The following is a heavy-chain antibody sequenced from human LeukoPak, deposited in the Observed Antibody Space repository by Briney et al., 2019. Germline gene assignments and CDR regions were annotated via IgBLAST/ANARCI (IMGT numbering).Heavy chain of an antibody. CDR3: ASVRRGFGESSKYYSYYYMDV. V-gene: IGHV4-39*01. CDR2: IYYSGST. J-gene: IGHJ6*03. Sequence: SETLSLTCTVSGDSISSTNYYWGWIRQPPGKGLEWIGSIYYSGSTFNNPSLKSRVTISVDTSKNQFSLKLSAVTAADTAVYYCASVRRGFGESSKYYSYYYMDVWGNGTTVPIS. CDR1: GDSISSTNYY. D-gene: IGHD3-10*01.